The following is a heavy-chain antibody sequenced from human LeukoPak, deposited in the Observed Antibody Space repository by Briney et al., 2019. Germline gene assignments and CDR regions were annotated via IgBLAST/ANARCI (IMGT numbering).Heavy chain of an antibody. CDR2: VWYDGSNK. CDR1: GFTFSSYA. CDR3: ARELEIAVAGTLGY. V-gene: IGHV3-33*01. Sequence: GGSLRLSCAASGFTFSSYAMHWVRRAPGTGLEWVAVVWYDGSNKYYADSVKGRFTISRDHSKTTLYLQMKSLRAEDTAVYYCARELEIAVAGTLGYWGQGTLVTVSS. D-gene: IGHD6-19*01. J-gene: IGHJ4*02.